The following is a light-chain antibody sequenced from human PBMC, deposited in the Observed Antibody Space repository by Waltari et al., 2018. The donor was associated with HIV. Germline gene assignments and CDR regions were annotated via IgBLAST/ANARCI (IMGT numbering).Light chain of an antibody. Sequence: QSALTQPPSASGSPGQSVTISCTGTSSDVGGYNYVSWYQQHPGKAPKLMIYEVSKRPSGVPGRFSGSKSGNTASLTVSGLQAEDEADYYCSSYAGSNNPVVFGGGTKLTVL. CDR1: SSDVGGYNY. V-gene: IGLV2-8*01. CDR3: SSYAGSNNPVV. J-gene: IGLJ2*01. CDR2: EVS.